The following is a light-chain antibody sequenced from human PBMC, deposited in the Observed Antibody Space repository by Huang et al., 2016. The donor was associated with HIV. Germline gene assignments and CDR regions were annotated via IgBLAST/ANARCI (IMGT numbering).Light chain of an antibody. CDR3: QQYNNWPPLT. Sequence: EIVMTQSPATLSVSPGERATLSCRASQSVSSNLAWYQQKPGHAPRLLIYGASTRATGIPARFSGSGSAPEFTLTISSLQSEDFAVDYCQQYNNWPPLTFGGGTKVEIK. V-gene: IGKV3-15*01. CDR1: QSVSSN. CDR2: GAS. J-gene: IGKJ4*01.